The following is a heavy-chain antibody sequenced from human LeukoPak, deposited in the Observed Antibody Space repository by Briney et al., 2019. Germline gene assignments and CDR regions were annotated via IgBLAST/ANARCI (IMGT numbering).Heavy chain of an antibody. Sequence: ASVKVSCKASGYTFTSYDINWVRQATGQGLEWMGWMNPNSGNTGYAQKFQGRVTMTRNNSITTTYMELSSLRSEDTAVYYCTRGPSRPWFDPWGQGTQVTVSS. V-gene: IGHV1-8*01. CDR2: MNPNSGNT. CDR3: TRGPSRPWFDP. CDR1: GYTFTSYD. D-gene: IGHD2-2*01. J-gene: IGHJ5*02.